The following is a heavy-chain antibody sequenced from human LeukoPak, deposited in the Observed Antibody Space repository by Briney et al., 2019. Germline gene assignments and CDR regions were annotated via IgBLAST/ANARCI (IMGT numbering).Heavy chain of an antibody. Sequence: SGTLSLTCTVSGGSISSHYWSWIRQPAGKGLEWIGRIYISGDTDYNPSLKSRVTMSVDTSKNQFFLKLSSVTAADTAVYYCARDQRAYYHMDVWGKGTTVTVSS. CDR1: GGSISSHY. V-gene: IGHV4-4*07. J-gene: IGHJ6*03. CDR3: ARDQRAYYHMDV. CDR2: IYISGDT.